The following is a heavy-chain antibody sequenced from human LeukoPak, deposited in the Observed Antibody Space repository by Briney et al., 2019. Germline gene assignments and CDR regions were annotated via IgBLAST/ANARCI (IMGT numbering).Heavy chain of an antibody. Sequence: SGTLSLTCAVSGGSISSSNWWSWVRQPPGKGLEWIGEIYHSGSTNYNPSLKSRVTISVDKSENQFSLKLSSVTAADTAVYYCARTGAMIVVVIGGYYFDYWGQGTLVTVSS. CDR3: ARTGAMIVVVIGGYYFDY. J-gene: IGHJ4*02. V-gene: IGHV4-4*02. CDR1: GGSISSSNW. D-gene: IGHD3-22*01. CDR2: IYHSGST.